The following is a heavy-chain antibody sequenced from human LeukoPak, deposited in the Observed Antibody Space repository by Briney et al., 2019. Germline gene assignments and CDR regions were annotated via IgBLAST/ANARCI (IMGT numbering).Heavy chain of an antibody. CDR3: ARTYYDFWSGDYYGMVV. Sequence: GGSLRLSCAASGFTFSSYWMSWVRQAPGKGLEWVANIKQDGSEKYYVDSVKGRFTISRDNAKNSLYLQMNSLRAEDTAVYYCARTYYDFWSGDYYGMVVWGQGTTVTVSS. V-gene: IGHV3-7*03. D-gene: IGHD3-3*01. J-gene: IGHJ6*02. CDR2: IKQDGSEK. CDR1: GFTFSSYW.